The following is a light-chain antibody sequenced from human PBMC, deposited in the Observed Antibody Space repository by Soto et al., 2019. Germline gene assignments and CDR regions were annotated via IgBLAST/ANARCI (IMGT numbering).Light chain of an antibody. V-gene: IGKV3-15*01. J-gene: IGKJ4*01. CDR1: QSISSK. Sequence: EIVMTQSPATLSVPPGERATLSCRASQSISSKLAWYQQKPGQAPRLLIYGASTRATGIPVRFSGSGSGTEFTLTITSLQSEDFAVYYCQEYNNWHPITFDGGTKVDIK. CDR3: QEYNNWHPIT. CDR2: GAS.